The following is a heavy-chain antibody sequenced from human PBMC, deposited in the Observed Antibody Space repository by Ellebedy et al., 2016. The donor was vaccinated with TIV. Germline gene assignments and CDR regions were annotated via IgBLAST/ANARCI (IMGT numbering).Heavy chain of an antibody. J-gene: IGHJ4*02. D-gene: IGHD3-10*01. CDR1: GFTFSSYD. CDR2: ISYDGSTK. V-gene: IGHV3-30*10. Sequence: GESLKISCAASGFTFSSYDMHWVRQAPGKGLEWVAAISYDGSTKYHIDSVKGRFTISRGNSNNPLYLQMNSLRAEDTAVYYGATDLWFRELGDVYWGQGTLVTVSS. CDR3: ATDLWFRELGDVY.